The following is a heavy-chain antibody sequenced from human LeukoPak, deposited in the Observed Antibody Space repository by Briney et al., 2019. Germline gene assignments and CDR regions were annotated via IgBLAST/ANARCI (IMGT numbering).Heavy chain of an antibody. V-gene: IGHV3-23*01. J-gene: IGHJ6*03. CDR1: GFTFSSYA. CDR2: ISGGAVST. CDR3: AEDGGNNYYYYYMDV. Sequence: GGSLRLSCAASGFTFSSYAMSWVRQAPGKGLEWVSGISGGAVSTYYADSVKGRFTISRDNTKSTLYLQMNSLRAEDTAVYYCAEDGGNNYYYYYMDVWGKGTTVTVSS. D-gene: IGHD4-23*01.